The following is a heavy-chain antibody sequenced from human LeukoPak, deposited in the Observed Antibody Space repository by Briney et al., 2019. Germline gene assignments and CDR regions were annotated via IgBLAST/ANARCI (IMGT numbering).Heavy chain of an antibody. CDR3: ARARVVKIAAAGTRRQNWFDP. CDR2: ISAYNGNT. CDR1: GYTFTSYG. J-gene: IGHJ5*02. D-gene: IGHD6-13*01. Sequence: ASVKVSCKASGYTFTSYGISWVRQAPGQGLEWMGWISAYNGNTNYAQKLQGRVTMTTDTSISTAYMELSSLRSEDTAVYYCARARVVKIAAAGTRRQNWFDPWGQGTLVTVSS. V-gene: IGHV1-18*01.